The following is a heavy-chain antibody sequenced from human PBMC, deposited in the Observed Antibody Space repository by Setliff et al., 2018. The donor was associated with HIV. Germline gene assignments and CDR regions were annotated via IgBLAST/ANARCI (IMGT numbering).Heavy chain of an antibody. J-gene: IGHJ1*01. V-gene: IGHV4-30-4*01. CDR3: GRGPRAASSGYFKD. CDR1: GASITDGNYY. CDR2: VYYGPDT. Sequence: SETLSLTCTVSGASITDGNYYWSWIRQPPGKGLEWIGYVYYGPDTYYNPSLESRLTISMDTTNNQFPLMLTSVTAADTATYFCGRGPRAASSGYFKDWGQGTLVTVSS. D-gene: IGHD6-13*01.